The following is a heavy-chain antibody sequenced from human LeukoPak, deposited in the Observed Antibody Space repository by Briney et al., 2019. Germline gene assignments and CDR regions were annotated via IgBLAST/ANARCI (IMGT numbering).Heavy chain of an antibody. Sequence: SETLSLTCAVYGGSFSGYYWSWIRQPPGKGLEWIGEINHSGSTNYNPSLKSRVTISVDTSKNQFSLKLSSVTAADTAVYYCARESSGFYGMDVWGQGTTVTVSS. CDR1: GGSFSGYY. CDR3: ARESSGFYGMDV. D-gene: IGHD6-19*01. V-gene: IGHV4-34*01. CDR2: INHSGST. J-gene: IGHJ6*02.